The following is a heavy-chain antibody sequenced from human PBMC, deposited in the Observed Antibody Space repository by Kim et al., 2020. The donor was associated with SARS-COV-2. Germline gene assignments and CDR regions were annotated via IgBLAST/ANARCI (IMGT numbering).Heavy chain of an antibody. CDR1: GFTFSSYG. CDR3: AKEGLYQLLSGGMDV. D-gene: IGHD2-2*01. V-gene: IGHV3-33*06. J-gene: IGHJ6*02. CDR2: IWYDGSNK. Sequence: GGSLRLSCAASGFTFSSYGMHWVRQAPGKGLEWVAVIWYDGSNKYYADSVKGRFTISRDNSKNTLYLQMNSLRAEYTAVYYCAKEGLYQLLSGGMDVWGQGTTVTVSS.